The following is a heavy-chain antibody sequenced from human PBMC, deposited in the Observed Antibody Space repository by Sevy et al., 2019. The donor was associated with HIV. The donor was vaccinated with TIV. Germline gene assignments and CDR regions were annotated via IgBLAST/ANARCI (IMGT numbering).Heavy chain of an antibody. CDR3: AGSYYNVNYYYYGMDV. Sequence: SETLSLTCTVSGGSISSYYWSWIRQPAGKGLEWIGRIYTSGSTNCNPSLKSRVTMSVDTSKNQFSLKLSSVTAADTAVYYCAGSYYNVNYYYYGMDVWGQGTTVTVSS. V-gene: IGHV4-4*07. J-gene: IGHJ6*02. CDR2: IYTSGST. CDR1: GGSISSYY. D-gene: IGHD3-10*01.